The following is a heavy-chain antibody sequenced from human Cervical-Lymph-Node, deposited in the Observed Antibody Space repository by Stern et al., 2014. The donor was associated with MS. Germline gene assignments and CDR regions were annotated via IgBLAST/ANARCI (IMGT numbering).Heavy chain of an antibody. CDR3: VKDLLSSSS. CDR1: GFTFADYT. CDR2: ITWNGDVT. D-gene: IGHD6-6*01. Sequence: VQLVESGGVVVQPGGSLRLSCAASGFTFADYTMHWVRQAPGKGLEWVSLITWNGDVTYYADSVKGRFTISRDNSMYSLYLQMNSLTTDDTAFYYCVKDLLSSSSWGQGTLVTVSS. J-gene: IGHJ5*02. V-gene: IGHV3-43*01.